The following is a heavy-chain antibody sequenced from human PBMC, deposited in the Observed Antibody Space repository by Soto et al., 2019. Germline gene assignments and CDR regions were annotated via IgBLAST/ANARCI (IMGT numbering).Heavy chain of an antibody. CDR1: GFTFSSYD. Sequence: GGSLRLSCAASGFTFSSYDMSWVRQAPGKGLEWVSAISGSGGSTYYADSVKGRFTISRDNSKNTLYLQMNSLRAEDTAVYYCAKGHYYYDSSGYYPLQVPHYFDYWGQGTLVTVSS. J-gene: IGHJ4*02. CDR2: ISGSGGST. CDR3: AKGHYYYDSSGYYPLQVPHYFDY. V-gene: IGHV3-23*01. D-gene: IGHD3-22*01.